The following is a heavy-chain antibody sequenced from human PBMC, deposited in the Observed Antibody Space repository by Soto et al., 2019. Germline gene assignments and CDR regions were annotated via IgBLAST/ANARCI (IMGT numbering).Heavy chain of an antibody. V-gene: IGHV3-74*01. CDR2: INSDGSST. D-gene: IGHD3-22*01. Sequence: PGGSLRLSCAASGFTFSSYWMHWVRQAPGKGLVWVSRINSDGSSTSYADSVKGRFTISRDNAKNTLYLQMNSLRAEDTAVYYCARTYYYDSSGYLDWGFVGYYYYGMEVWGQGTTVTVSS. J-gene: IGHJ6*02. CDR1: GFTFSSYW. CDR3: ARTYYYDSSGYLDWGFVGYYYYGMEV.